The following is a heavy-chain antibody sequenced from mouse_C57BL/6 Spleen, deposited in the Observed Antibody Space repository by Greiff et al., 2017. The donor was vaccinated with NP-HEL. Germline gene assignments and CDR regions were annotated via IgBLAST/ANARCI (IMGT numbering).Heavy chain of an antibody. D-gene: IGHD2-2*01. V-gene: IGHV1-82*01. J-gene: IGHJ4*01. CDR1: GYAFSSSW. Sequence: VQVVESGPELVKPGASVKISCKASGYAFSSSWMNWVKQRPGKGLEWIGRIYPGDGDTNYNGKFKGKATLTADKSSSTAYMQLSSLTSEDSAVYFCARWLPTFYYAMDYWGQGTSVTVSS. CDR2: IYPGDGDT. CDR3: ARWLPTFYYAMDY.